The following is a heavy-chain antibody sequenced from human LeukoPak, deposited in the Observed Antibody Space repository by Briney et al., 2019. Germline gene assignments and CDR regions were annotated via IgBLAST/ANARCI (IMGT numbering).Heavy chain of an antibody. Sequence: SETLSLTCTVSGGSISSSSYYWGWIRQPPGKGLEWIGSIYYSGSTKYNPSLKSRATISVDTSKTQFSLKLSSVTAADTAVYYCARALYGGSNYCYYHMDVWGKGTTVTVSS. D-gene: IGHD2/OR15-2a*01. J-gene: IGHJ6*03. V-gene: IGHV4-39*07. CDR2: IYYSGST. CDR1: GGSISSSSYY. CDR3: ARALYGGSNYCYYHMDV.